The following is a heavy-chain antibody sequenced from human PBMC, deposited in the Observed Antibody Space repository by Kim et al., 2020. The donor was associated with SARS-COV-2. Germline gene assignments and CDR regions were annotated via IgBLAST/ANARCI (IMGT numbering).Heavy chain of an antibody. Sequence: GGSLRLSCAASGFTFSSYAMSWVRQAPGKGLEWVSAISGSGGSTYYADSVKGRFTISRDNSKNTLYLQMNSLRAEDTAVYYCAKDAGIMITFGGVIGTPLNYFDYWGQGTLVTVSS. V-gene: IGHV3-23*01. CDR3: AKDAGIMITFGGVIGTPLNYFDY. CDR1: GFTFSSYA. CDR2: ISGSGGST. D-gene: IGHD3-16*02. J-gene: IGHJ4*02.